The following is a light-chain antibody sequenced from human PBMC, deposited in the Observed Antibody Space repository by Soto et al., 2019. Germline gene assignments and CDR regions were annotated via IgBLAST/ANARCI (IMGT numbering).Light chain of an antibody. CDR3: QQSYSTPVT. J-gene: IGKJ5*01. CDR1: QSISSY. V-gene: IGKV1-39*01. Sequence: DIQXTXSPXSXXXSGVYXXXITXRASQSISSYLNWYQQKPGKAPKLLIYAASSLQSGVPSRFSGSGSGTDFTLTISSLQPEDFATYYCQQSYSTPVTFGQGTRLEIK. CDR2: AAS.